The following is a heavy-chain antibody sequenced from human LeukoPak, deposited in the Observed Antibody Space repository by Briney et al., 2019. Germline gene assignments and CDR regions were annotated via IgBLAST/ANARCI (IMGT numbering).Heavy chain of an antibody. D-gene: IGHD3-3*01. Sequence: SETLSLTCAVSGYSISRGYYWGWIRQPPGKGLEWIGSIYHSGSTYYNPSLKSRVTISVDTSKNQFSLKLSSVTAADTAVYYCARLCSFLEWLCPPFDYWGQGTLVTVSS. CDR2: IYHSGST. J-gene: IGHJ4*02. V-gene: IGHV4-38-2*01. CDR3: ARLCSFLEWLCPPFDY. CDR1: GYSISRGYY.